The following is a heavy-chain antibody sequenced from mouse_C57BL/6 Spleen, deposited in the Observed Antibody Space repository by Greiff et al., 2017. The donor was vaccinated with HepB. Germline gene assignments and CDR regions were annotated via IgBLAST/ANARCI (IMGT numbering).Heavy chain of an antibody. Sequence: EVQLQQSGPELVKPGASVKISCKASGYTFTDYYMNWVKQSHGKSLEWIGDINPNNGGTSYNQKFKGKATLTVDKSSSTAYMELRSLTSEDSAVYYCARYDGYDFWYFDVWGTGTTVTVSS. CDR3: ARYDGYDFWYFDV. CDR2: INPNNGGT. D-gene: IGHD2-3*01. J-gene: IGHJ1*03. CDR1: GYTFTDYY. V-gene: IGHV1-26*01.